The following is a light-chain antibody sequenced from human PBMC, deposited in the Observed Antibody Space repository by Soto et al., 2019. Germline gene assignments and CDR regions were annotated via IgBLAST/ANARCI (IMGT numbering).Light chain of an antibody. Sequence: QSVLTQSPSASASLGASVKLTCTLSSGHSSYAIAWHQQQPEKGPRYLMKLDSDGSHTKGDAIPDRFSCSSSGAERYLTISGLQSEDEADYYCQTWGTGIHVVFGGGTKLTVL. J-gene: IGLJ2*01. CDR2: LDSDGSH. CDR3: QTWGTGIHVV. CDR1: SGHSSYA. V-gene: IGLV4-69*01.